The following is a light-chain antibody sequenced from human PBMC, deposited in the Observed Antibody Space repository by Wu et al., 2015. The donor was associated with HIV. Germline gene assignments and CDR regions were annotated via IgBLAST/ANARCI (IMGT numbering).Light chain of an antibody. Sequence: EVVMTQSPATLSVSPGERATLSCRASQSVSTNLAWYQQKPGQAPRLLIYGASTRATGIPDRFSGSGSGTDFTLTINRVEPEDFAVYYCQQYSSSAITFGGGT. CDR3: QQYSSSAIT. CDR2: GAS. V-gene: IGKV3-15*01. J-gene: IGKJ4*01. CDR1: QSVSTN.